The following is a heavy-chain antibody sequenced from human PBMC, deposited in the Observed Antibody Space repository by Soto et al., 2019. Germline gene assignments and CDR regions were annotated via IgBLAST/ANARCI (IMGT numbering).Heavy chain of an antibody. Sequence: KPSETLSLTCTVSGDSISSSSYYWSWIRQHPGKGLEWIGYIHYSGNTRYNPSLKSRLTISVDTSKNQFSLMLGSLTAADTAVYFCARARVPYSSTWYRSDYYGMDIWGQGTTVTVSS. J-gene: IGHJ6*02. CDR3: ARARVPYSSTWYRSDYYGMDI. CDR1: GDSISSSSYY. CDR2: IHYSGNT. D-gene: IGHD6-13*01. V-gene: IGHV4-31*03.